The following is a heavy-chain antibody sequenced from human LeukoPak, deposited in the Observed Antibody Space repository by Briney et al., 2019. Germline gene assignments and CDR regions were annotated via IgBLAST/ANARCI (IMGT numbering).Heavy chain of an antibody. CDR2: ISGSGYST. Sequence: GGSLRLSCAASGFTSSSYAMSWVRQAPGKGLEWVSVISGSGYSTYYADSVKGRFTISRDNSKNTLYLQMNSLRAEDTAVYYCAKDRSGSTAEYFQDWGQGTLVTVSS. J-gene: IGHJ1*01. V-gene: IGHV3-23*01. D-gene: IGHD3-10*01. CDR3: AKDRSGSTAEYFQD. CDR1: GFTSSSYA.